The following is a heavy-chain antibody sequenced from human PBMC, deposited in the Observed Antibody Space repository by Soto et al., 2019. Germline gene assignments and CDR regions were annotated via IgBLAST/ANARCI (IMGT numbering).Heavy chain of an antibody. J-gene: IGHJ6*02. CDR2: INPNSGGT. CDR1: GYTFTGYY. Sequence: QVQLVQSGAEVKKPGASVKVSCKASGYTFTGYYMHWVRQAPGQGLEWRGWINPNSGGTNYAQKLQGWVTMTRDTSISTAYMELSRLRSDDTAVYYCAREKDYYGMDVWGQGTTVTVSS. CDR3: AREKDYYGMDV. V-gene: IGHV1-2*04.